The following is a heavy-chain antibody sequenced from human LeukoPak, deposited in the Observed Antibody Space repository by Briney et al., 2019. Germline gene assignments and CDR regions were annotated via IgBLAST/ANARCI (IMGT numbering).Heavy chain of an antibody. J-gene: IGHJ6*03. Sequence: GGSLRLSCAASEFSFSNFAMYWVRQAPGKGLEWLAVISYDGSIRYYADSVKGRFTISRDNSNNTVHLQMNSLRPDDSALYYCARDHASGSYYYYYMDVWGKGTTVTVSS. CDR2: ISYDGSIR. V-gene: IGHV3-30-3*01. D-gene: IGHD3-3*01. CDR1: EFSFSNFA. CDR3: ARDHASGSYYYYYMDV.